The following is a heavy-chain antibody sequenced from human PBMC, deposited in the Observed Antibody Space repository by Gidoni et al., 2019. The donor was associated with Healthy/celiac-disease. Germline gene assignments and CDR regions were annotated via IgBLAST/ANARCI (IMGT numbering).Heavy chain of an antibody. CDR3: ARGVVVYYYDSSGYSSFDI. V-gene: IGHV3-30-3*01. J-gene: IGHJ3*02. CDR1: GFPFSSCA. Sequence: QVQLVESGGGVVQPGRSLRVSCVASGFPFSSCAMHWVRQAPGKGLEWVAVISYDGSNKYYADSVKGRFTISRDNAKNTLYLQMNSLRAEDTAVYYCARGVVVYYYDSSGYSSFDIWGQGTMVTVSS. CDR2: ISYDGSNK. D-gene: IGHD3-22*01.